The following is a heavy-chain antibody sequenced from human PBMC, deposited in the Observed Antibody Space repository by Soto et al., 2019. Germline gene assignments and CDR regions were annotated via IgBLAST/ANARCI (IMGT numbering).Heavy chain of an antibody. D-gene: IGHD1-1*01. V-gene: IGHV4-59*12. CDR2: IYYSGST. J-gene: IGHJ4*02. Sequence: SETLSLTCTVSGGSISSYYWSWIRQPPGKGLEWIGYIYYSGSTDYDPSLKSRVTISVDTSKNTLYLQMNSLRAEDTAVYYCAKGVGSPDQLTPIKYYFDYWGQGTLVTSPQ. CDR1: GGSISSYY. CDR3: AKGVGSPDQLTPIKYYFDY.